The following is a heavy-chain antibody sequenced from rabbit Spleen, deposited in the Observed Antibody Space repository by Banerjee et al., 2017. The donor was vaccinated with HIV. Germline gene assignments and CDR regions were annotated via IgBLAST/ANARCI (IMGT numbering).Heavy chain of an antibody. D-gene: IGHD4-2*01. J-gene: IGHJ4*01. CDR2: ISVGSSGTT. Sequence: QSLEESGGDLVKPGASLTLTCTASGFSFSSSYYMCWVRQPPGKGLEWIACISVGSSGTTYYAACAEGRLFTFKNSSSTVAMLKTSMTTAEAAAYFCSARAGASFTSCDFGRWGPGTLVTVS. CDR3: SARAGASFTSCDFGR. CDR1: GFSFSSSYY. V-gene: IGHV1S40*01.